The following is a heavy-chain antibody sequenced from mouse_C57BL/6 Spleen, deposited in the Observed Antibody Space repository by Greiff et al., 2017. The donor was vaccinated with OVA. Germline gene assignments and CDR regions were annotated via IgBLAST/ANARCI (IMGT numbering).Heavy chain of an antibody. D-gene: IGHD1-2*01. CDR3: ARFPSSAGPRFDV. V-gene: IGHV1-50*01. CDR2: IDPSDSYT. CDR1: GYTFTSYW. J-gene: IGHJ1*03. Sequence: QVQLQQPGAELVKPGASVKLSCKASGYTFTSYWMQWVKQRPGQGLEWIGEIDPSDSYTNYYQKFQGQATLTVDTSSRTPYMQISSLTSEDSAVYYCARFPSSAGPRFDVWGTGTTGTVSS.